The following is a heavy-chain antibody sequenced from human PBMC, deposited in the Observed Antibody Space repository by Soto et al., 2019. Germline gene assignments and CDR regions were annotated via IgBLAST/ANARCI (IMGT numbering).Heavy chain of an antibody. J-gene: IGHJ3*02. V-gene: IGHV3-23*01. Sequence: GGSLRLSCAASGFTFSSYAMSWVRQAPGKGLEWVSAISGSGGSTYYADSVKGRFTISRDNSKNTLYLQMNSLRAEDTAVYYCAKGAYCSSTSCYLDAFDIWGQGTMVTVSS. D-gene: IGHD2-2*01. CDR1: GFTFSSYA. CDR3: AKGAYCSSTSCYLDAFDI. CDR2: ISGSGGST.